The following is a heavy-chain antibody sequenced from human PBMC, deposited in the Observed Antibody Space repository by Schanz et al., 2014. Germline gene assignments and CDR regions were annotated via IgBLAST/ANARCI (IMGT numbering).Heavy chain of an antibody. D-gene: IGHD3-3*02. CDR1: GFNFANHA. CDR2: ISSDGSKK. J-gene: IGHJ4*02. V-gene: IGHV3-33*05. CDR3: AQTRGTFMVPIDN. Sequence: QVQLVESGGGVVQPERSLRLSCAASGFNFANHAIHWVRQGQGNGLQWVAVISSDGSKKLYADSVKGRFTISRDNARNSLYLQLNSLRVEDSGVYFCAQTRGTFMVPIDNWGQGVRVNVSS.